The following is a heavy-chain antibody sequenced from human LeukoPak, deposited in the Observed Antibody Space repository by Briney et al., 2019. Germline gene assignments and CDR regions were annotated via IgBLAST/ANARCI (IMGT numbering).Heavy chain of an antibody. V-gene: IGHV1-69*06. CDR3: ARDCSFGNWFDP. D-gene: IGHD6-13*01. CDR1: GGTFISYA. J-gene: IGHJ5*02. Sequence: GSSVKVSCKASGGTFISYAISWVRQAPGQGLEWMGGIIPIFGTANYAQKFQGRVTITADKSTSTAYMELSSLRSEDTAVYYCARDCSFGNWFDPWGQGTLVAVSS. CDR2: IIPIFGTA.